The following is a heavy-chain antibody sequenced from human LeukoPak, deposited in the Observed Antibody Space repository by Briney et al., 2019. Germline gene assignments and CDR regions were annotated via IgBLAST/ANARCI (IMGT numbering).Heavy chain of an antibody. J-gene: IGHJ4*02. D-gene: IGHD6-13*01. CDR3: AKKSSSSWPNFDF. Sequence: GGSLRLSCAAAGFTFSNYAVSWVRQAPGKGLEWVSAITASGGSTYYADSVKGRFTISRDNSKNTLHLQVNSLRADDTAIYYCAKKSSSSWPNFDFWGQGTLVTVSS. CDR2: ITASGGST. CDR1: GFTFSNYA. V-gene: IGHV3-23*01.